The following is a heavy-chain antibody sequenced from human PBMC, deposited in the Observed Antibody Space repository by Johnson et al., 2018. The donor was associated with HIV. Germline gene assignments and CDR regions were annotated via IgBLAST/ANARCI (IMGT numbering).Heavy chain of an antibody. V-gene: IGHV3-23*04. D-gene: IGHD4-17*01. CDR1: KLTFSNYA. Sequence: VQLVESGGGLVQPGGSLRLSCAASKLTFSNYAMSWVRQAPGKGLEWVSRIVISGDSTYYADSVKGRFTISRDNSKNTLYLQMNSLRAEDTAVYYCAREGTVSYGGAFDIWGQGTMVTVSS. CDR2: IVISGDST. J-gene: IGHJ3*02. CDR3: AREGTVSYGGAFDI.